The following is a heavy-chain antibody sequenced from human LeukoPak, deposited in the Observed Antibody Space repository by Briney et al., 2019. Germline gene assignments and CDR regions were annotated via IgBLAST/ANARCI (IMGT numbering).Heavy chain of an antibody. CDR1: GYSISSGYY. V-gene: IGHV4-38-2*01. Sequence: PSETLSLTCAVSGYSISSGYYWGWIRPPPGKGLEWIESIYHSGSTYYNPSLKSRVTISVDTSKNQFSLKLSSVTAADTAVYYCARHPAGGTFIGYYMDVWGKGTTVTVSS. J-gene: IGHJ6*03. CDR3: ARHPAGGTFIGYYMDV. D-gene: IGHD6-13*01. CDR2: IYHSGST.